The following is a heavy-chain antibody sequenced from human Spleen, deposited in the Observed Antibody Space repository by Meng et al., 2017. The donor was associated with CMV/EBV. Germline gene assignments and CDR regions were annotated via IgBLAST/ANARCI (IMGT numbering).Heavy chain of an antibody. V-gene: IGHV3-48*03. Sequence: SLKISCAASGFTFSSYEMNWVRQAPGKGLEWVSYISSSGSTIYYADSVKGRFTISRDNAKNSLYLQMNSLRAEDTAVYYCARVYYYDSSGYYYYYYGMDVWVQGTTVTVSS. CDR3: ARVYYYDSSGYYYYYYGMDV. CDR1: GFTFSSYE. CDR2: ISSSGSTI. J-gene: IGHJ6*02. D-gene: IGHD3-22*01.